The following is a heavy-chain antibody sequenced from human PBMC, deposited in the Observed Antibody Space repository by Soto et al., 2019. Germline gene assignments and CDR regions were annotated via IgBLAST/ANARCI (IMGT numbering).Heavy chain of an antibody. CDR2: IVVGSGNT. D-gene: IGHD3-16*02. Sequence: SVKVSCKASGFTFTSSAVQWVRQARGQRLEWIGWIVVGSGNTNYAQKFQERVTITRDMSTSTAYMELSSLRSEDTAVYYCAADSTLYDYVWGSYPLDYWGQGTLVTV. J-gene: IGHJ4*02. CDR1: GFTFTSSA. V-gene: IGHV1-58*01. CDR3: AADSTLYDYVWGSYPLDY.